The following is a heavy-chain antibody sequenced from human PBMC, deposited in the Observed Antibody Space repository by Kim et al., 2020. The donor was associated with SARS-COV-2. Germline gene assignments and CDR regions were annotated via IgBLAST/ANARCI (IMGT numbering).Heavy chain of an antibody. Sequence: SETLSLTCAVSGGSISNGNWWSWVRQPPGKGLEWVAEISFSGGTRYNPSLQSRVTLLTDTSKNQFSLSLTSVTAAATAVYYCVRVDDYWGPGTLVTVSS. CDR2: ISFSGGT. J-gene: IGHJ4*02. V-gene: IGHV4-4*02. CDR1: GGSISNGNW. CDR3: VRVDDY.